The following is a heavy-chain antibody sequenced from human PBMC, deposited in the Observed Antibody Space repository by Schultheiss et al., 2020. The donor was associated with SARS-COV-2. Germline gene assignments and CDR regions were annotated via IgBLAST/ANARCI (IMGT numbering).Heavy chain of an antibody. V-gene: IGHV3-11*04. CDR2: ISSSGSTI. D-gene: IGHD1-26*01. CDR3: VKAAPTYSGRGFDY. Sequence: GGSLRLSCAASGFTFSDYYMSWIRQAPGKGLEWVSYISSSGSTIYYADSVKGRFTISRDNAKNSLYLQMSSLRAEDTAVYYCVKAAPTYSGRGFDYWGQGTLVTVSS. CDR1: GFTFSDYY. J-gene: IGHJ4*02.